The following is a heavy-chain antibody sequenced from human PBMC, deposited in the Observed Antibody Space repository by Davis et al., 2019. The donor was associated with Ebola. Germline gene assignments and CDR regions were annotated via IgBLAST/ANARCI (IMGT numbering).Heavy chain of an antibody. Sequence: SETLSLTCTVSGGSISSYYWSWVRQPPGKGLEWIGYIYYSGSTKNNPSLKSRVTISVDTSKNQFSLKLSSVTAADTAVYYCARSNLLGSGSYRPLDYWGQGTLVTVSS. CDR3: ARSNLLGSGSYRPLDY. CDR2: IYYSGST. V-gene: IGHV4-59*01. CDR1: GGSISSYY. D-gene: IGHD3-10*01. J-gene: IGHJ4*02.